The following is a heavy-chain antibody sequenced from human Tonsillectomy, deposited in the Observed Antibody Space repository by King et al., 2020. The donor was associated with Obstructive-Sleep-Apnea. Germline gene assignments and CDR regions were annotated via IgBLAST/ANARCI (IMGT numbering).Heavy chain of an antibody. V-gene: IGHV4-39*07. D-gene: IGHD3-22*01. J-gene: IGHJ2*01. CDR1: GASISSSTYY. CDR3: ATGKKFYYDRSGNPNWYFDL. Sequence: QLQLQESGPGLVKPSETLSLTCTVSGASISSSTYYWGWIRQPPGKGLEWIGNIFHSRSTYYNPSVKSRVTISIDTSKNQFSLKLSSVTAADTAVYYCATGKKFYYDRSGNPNWYFDLWGRGTLVTVSS. CDR2: IFHSRST.